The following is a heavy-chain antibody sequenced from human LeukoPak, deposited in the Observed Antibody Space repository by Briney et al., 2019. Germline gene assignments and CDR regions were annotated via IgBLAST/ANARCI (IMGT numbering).Heavy chain of an antibody. CDR1: GFTCSGYW. Sequence: GGSLRLSCAASGFTCSGYWMHWVRQAPGKGLVWVSCIEGDGSTTRYADSVKGRFTISRDNAKNTLFLEMNSLRAEDTAVYYCARDPRNKGFDPWGQGTLVTVSS. V-gene: IGHV3-74*01. J-gene: IGHJ5*02. D-gene: IGHD1/OR15-1a*01. CDR2: IEGDGSTT. CDR3: ARDPRNKGFDP.